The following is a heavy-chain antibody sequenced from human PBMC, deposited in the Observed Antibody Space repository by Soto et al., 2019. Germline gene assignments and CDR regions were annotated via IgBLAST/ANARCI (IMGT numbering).Heavy chain of an antibody. CDR3: ARVCIAARSYSYYGMDV. J-gene: IGHJ6*02. Sequence: ASVMVSCKASGYTFTSYYMHWVRQAPGQGLEWMGIINPSGGSTSYAQKFQGRVTMTRDTSTSTVYMELSSLRSEDTAVYYCARVCIAARSYSYYGMDVWGQGTTVTVPS. D-gene: IGHD6-6*01. V-gene: IGHV1-46*01. CDR1: GYTFTSYY. CDR2: INPSGGST.